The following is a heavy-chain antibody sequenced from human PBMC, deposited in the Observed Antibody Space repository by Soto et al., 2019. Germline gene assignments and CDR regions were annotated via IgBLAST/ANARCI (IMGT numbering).Heavy chain of an antibody. D-gene: IGHD2-15*01. Sequence: VGSLRLSCAASGFNFNSYTINWVRQAPGKRLEWLSSISSSGYIFSTDSVRGRFTISRDNAKNSVYLQINSLRAEDTAVYFCARDCSGGSCYPGMDVWGQGPTVTVSS. CDR1: GFNFNSYT. CDR2: ISSSGYI. V-gene: IGHV3-21*01. CDR3: ARDCSGGSCYPGMDV. J-gene: IGHJ6*02.